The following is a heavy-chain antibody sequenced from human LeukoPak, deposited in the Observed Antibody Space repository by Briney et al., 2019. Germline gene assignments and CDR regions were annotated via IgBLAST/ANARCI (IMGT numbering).Heavy chain of an antibody. CDR1: GLTFNDYS. J-gene: IGHJ4*02. D-gene: IGHD4-17*01. CDR2: INSRGKTI. V-gene: IGHV3-11*01. Sequence: GGSLRLSCAASGLTFNDYSMSWIRQAPGKGLEWVSYINSRGKTIYYAASVKGRFTISRDNVKSSLYLQMNSLRAEDTAVYYCASLYYGAADYWGQGTLVTVSS. CDR3: ASLYYGAADY.